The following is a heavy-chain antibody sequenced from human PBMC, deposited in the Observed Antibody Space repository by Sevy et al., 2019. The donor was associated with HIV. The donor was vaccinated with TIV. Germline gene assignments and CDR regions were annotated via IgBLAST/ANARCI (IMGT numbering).Heavy chain of an antibody. V-gene: IGHV3-7*01. CDR1: GFTFSSYW. Sequence: GGSLRLSCAASGFTFSSYWMSWVRQAPGKGLEWVANIKQDGSEKYYVDSVKDRFTISRDNAKNSLYLQMNSLRAEDTAVYYCARDVPGIASIAAAGFDYWGQGTLVTVSS. CDR3: ARDVPGIASIAAAGFDY. D-gene: IGHD6-13*01. J-gene: IGHJ4*02. CDR2: IKQDGSEK.